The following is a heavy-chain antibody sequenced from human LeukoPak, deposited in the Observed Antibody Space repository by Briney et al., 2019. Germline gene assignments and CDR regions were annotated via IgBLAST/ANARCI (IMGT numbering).Heavy chain of an antibody. V-gene: IGHV3-7*01. CDR2: IKPDGSEK. J-gene: IGHJ4*02. Sequence: PGGSLRLSCAASGFTFSSYWMSWVRQAPGKGLEWVANIKPDGSEKYYVDSVKGRFIISKDNAKNSLYLEMNSLRVEDTAVYYCARDEGGFYYWGQGALVTVSS. CDR1: GFTFSSYW. D-gene: IGHD2/OR15-2a*01. CDR3: ARDEGGFYY.